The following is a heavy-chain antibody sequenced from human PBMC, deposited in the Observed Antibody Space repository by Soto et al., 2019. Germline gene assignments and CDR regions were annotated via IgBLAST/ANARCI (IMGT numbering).Heavy chain of an antibody. CDR1: GGLFSSFA. D-gene: IGHD3-10*01. V-gene: IGHV1-69*01. CDR3: ARGGGPYVWFNEF. Sequence: QEHLVQSGPEMKKPGSSVKVSCKDPGGLFSSFAVSWVRQAPGQGLEWLGGIIPVFGTTNYAEKFQGRVTITAHESTNTAYLELSGLTSGDTAVYYCARGGGPYVWFNEFWGQGTLVTVSS. J-gene: IGHJ4*02. CDR2: IIPVFGTT.